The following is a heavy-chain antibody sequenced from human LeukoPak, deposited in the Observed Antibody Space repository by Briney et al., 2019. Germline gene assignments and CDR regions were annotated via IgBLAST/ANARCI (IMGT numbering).Heavy chain of an antibody. V-gene: IGHV3-20*04. J-gene: IGHJ6*03. Sequence: GGSLRLSCVASGFTFDDYGISWVRQAPGKGLEWVSGINWNGGSTGYADSVKGRFTISRDNAKNSLYLQMNSLRAEDTALYYCARVAYYYDSSGSLQPWGIHYYYYYYMDVWGKGTTVTVSS. D-gene: IGHD3-22*01. CDR3: ARVAYYYDSSGSLQPWGIHYYYYYYMDV. CDR1: GFTFDDYG. CDR2: INWNGGST.